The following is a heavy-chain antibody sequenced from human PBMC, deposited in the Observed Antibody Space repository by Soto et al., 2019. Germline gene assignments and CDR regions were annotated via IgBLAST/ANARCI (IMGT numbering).Heavy chain of an antibody. CDR2: INGDGIST. J-gene: IGHJ4*02. D-gene: IGHD2-15*01. Sequence: EVQLVESGGDLVQPGGSLRLSCAASGLTFSSYWMHWVRQDPEKGLVWVSRINGDGISTSYADSVKGRFTISRDNAKDTLYLNMNSLGAEDTAVYYCASISQGTYCRGGNCYSDYWGQGTLVTVSS. V-gene: IGHV3-74*01. CDR3: ASISQGTYCRGGNCYSDY. CDR1: GLTFSSYW.